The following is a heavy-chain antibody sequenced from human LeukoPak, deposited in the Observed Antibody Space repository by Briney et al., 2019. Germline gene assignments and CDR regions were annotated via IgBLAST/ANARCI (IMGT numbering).Heavy chain of an antibody. V-gene: IGHV4-59*01. CDR2: IHYSGTT. CDR3: ARFGTSSSRFFDQ. CDR1: GGSISAYY. J-gene: IGHJ4*02. D-gene: IGHD6-6*01. Sequence: SETLSLTCTVSGGSISAYYWSWIRQPPGKGPEWIGYIHYSGTTNYNASLKSRVTIALDTSKNQFSLNLYSVTAADTAVYYCARFGTSSSRFFDQWGQGTLVTVSS.